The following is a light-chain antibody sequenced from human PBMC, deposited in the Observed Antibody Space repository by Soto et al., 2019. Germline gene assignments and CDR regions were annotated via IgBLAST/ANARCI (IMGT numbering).Light chain of an antibody. CDR2: SAS. CDR3: QQSYSSPRT. Sequence: DIQMTQSPSSLSASVGDRVTITCRASQSISRYLNWYQQKPGEAPRLLIYSASSMSAEVPSRFSGSGSGTDFTLTISSLQPEDFATYYCQQSYSSPRTFGPGTKVDVK. J-gene: IGKJ3*01. V-gene: IGKV1-39*01. CDR1: QSISRY.